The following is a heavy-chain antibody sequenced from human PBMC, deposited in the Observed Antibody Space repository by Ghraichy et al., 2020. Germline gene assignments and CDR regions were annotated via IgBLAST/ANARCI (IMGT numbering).Heavy chain of an antibody. D-gene: IGHD6-19*01. CDR2: IYYSGST. J-gene: IGHJ5*02. CDR3: ARGVDSSGFLLPNWFDP. Sequence: SETLSLTCTVSGGSISSSSYYWSWIRQPPGKGLEWIGYIYYSGSTNYNPSLKSRVTISVDTSKNQFSLKLSSVTAADTAVYYCARGVDSSGFLLPNWFDPWGQGTLVTVSS. V-gene: IGHV4-61*01. CDR1: GGSISSSSYY.